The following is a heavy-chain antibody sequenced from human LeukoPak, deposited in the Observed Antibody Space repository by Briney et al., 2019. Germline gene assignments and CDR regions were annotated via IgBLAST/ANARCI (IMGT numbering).Heavy chain of an antibody. Sequence: GGSLRLSCTASGFTFSNAWESWVRQAPGKGLEWVGRIKSKTDGGTTDYAAPVKGRFTISRDDSKNTLYLQMNILKTEDTAVYYCATDRRDWSPRDWGQGTLVTVSS. V-gene: IGHV3-15*01. CDR3: ATDRRDWSPRD. D-gene: IGHD1-1*01. CDR2: IKSKTDGGTT. J-gene: IGHJ4*02. CDR1: GFTFSNAW.